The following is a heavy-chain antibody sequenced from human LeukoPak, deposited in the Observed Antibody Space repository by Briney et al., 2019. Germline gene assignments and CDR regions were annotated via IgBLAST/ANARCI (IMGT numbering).Heavy chain of an antibody. CDR3: ARDLTGISGYNYGPFDY. CDR1: GYTFTNYG. V-gene: IGHV1-18*04. D-gene: IGHD5-12*01. CDR2: ISAYNGNT. J-gene: IGHJ4*02. Sequence: ASVKISCKASGYTFTNYGISWVRQAPGQGLEWMGWISAYNGNTNYAQKLQGRVTMTTDTSTSTAYMEVRSLRSDDTAVYYCARDLTGISGYNYGPFDYWGQGALVTDAS.